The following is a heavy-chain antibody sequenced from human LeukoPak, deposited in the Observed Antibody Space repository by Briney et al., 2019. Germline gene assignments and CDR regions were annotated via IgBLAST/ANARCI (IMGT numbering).Heavy chain of an antibody. J-gene: IGHJ3*02. CDR1: GYSFTNYW. CDR3: ARHGYSSSSGDAFDI. CDR2: IYPGDSDT. D-gene: IGHD6-6*01. V-gene: IGHV5-51*01. Sequence: GESLKISCKGSGYSFTNYWIGWVRQLPGKGLEWRGIIYPGDSDTRYSPSFQGQVTISADKSISTAYLQWSSLKASDTAMYYCARHGYSSSSGDAFDIWGQGTMVTVSS.